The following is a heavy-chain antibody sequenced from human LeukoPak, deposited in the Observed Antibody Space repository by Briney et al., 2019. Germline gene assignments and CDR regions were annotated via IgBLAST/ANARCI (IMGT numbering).Heavy chain of an antibody. J-gene: IGHJ4*02. CDR2: INSDGSST. Sequence: PGGSLRLSCAASGFTFSSYWMHWVRQAPGTGLVWVSRINSDGSSTTYADSVKGRFTISRDNAMNTLYLQMNSLRAEDTAVYYCAREDSGAVALDYWGQGALVTVSS. CDR3: AREDSGAVALDY. V-gene: IGHV3-74*01. CDR1: GFTFSSYW. D-gene: IGHD6-19*01.